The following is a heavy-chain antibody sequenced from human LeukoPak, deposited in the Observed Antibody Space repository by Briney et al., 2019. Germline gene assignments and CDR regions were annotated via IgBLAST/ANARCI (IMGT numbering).Heavy chain of an antibody. CDR3: ARSPFLEYLEPTYMDV. CDR1: GYTFTGYF. CDR2: ISPKSGGT. J-gene: IGHJ6*03. Sequence: ASVKVSCKASGYTFTGYFIHYVRQAPGQGLEWMGWISPKSGGTNYAQKFQGRVTMTMDTAISTAYMELSSLKSDDTAMYYCARSPFLEYLEPTYMDVWGKGTSVIVSS. D-gene: IGHD3-3*02. V-gene: IGHV1-2*02.